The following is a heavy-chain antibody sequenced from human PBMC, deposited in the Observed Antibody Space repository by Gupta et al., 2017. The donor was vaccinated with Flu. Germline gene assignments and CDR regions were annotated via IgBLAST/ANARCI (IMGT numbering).Heavy chain of an antibody. CDR2: IYPGDSDT. D-gene: IGHD2-2*01. CDR3: ARKNRGCSTSSCYAGAMDV. J-gene: IGHJ6*02. V-gene: IGHV5-51*01. Sequence: GDGLEWMGIIYPGDSDTRYSPSLQGQVTISADNSLNTAYLQLSSLKASDTAIYYCARKNRGCSTSSCYAGAMDVWGQGTTVTVSS.